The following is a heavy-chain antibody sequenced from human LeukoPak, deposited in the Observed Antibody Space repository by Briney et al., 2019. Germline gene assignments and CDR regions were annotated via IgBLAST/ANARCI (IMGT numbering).Heavy chain of an antibody. CDR3: ARGMITFGGGYYFDY. J-gene: IGHJ4*02. Sequence: SETLSLTCTVSGGSISSYYWSWIRQPPGKGLEWIGYTYYSGSTNYNPSLKSRVTISVDTSKNQFSLKLSSVTAADTAVCYCARGMITFGGGYYFDYWGQGTLVTVSS. D-gene: IGHD3-16*01. CDR1: GGSISSYY. V-gene: IGHV4-59*01. CDR2: TYYSGST.